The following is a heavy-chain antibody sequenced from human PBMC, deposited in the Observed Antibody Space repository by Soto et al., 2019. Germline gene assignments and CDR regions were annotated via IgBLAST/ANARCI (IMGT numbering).Heavy chain of an antibody. V-gene: IGHV2-5*02. CDR2: IYWDDDK. Sequence: QITLKESGPTLVRPAQTLTLTCDFSGFSLSTYHMGVAWIRQPPGKALEWLALIYWDDDKRYSPSLKDRLAISKGTSSNQVLLTITNVDPGDTATYFCAHAGDYDLLTFDHWGPGTLVTVSS. CDR3: AHAGDYDLLTFDH. D-gene: IGHD4-17*01. CDR1: GFSLSTYHMG. J-gene: IGHJ4*02.